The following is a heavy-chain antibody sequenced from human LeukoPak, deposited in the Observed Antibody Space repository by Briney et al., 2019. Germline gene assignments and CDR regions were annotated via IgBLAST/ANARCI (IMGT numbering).Heavy chain of an antibody. Sequence: ASVKVSCKVSGYTLTELSMHWVRQAPGKGLEWMGGFDPEDGETIYAQKFQGRVTMTEDTSTDTAYMELSSLRSEDTAVYYCATDPRNGYYDSSGYYYGYWGQGTLVTVSS. CDR3: ATDPRNGYYDSSGYYYGY. J-gene: IGHJ4*02. D-gene: IGHD3-22*01. V-gene: IGHV1-24*01. CDR2: FDPEDGET. CDR1: GYTLTELS.